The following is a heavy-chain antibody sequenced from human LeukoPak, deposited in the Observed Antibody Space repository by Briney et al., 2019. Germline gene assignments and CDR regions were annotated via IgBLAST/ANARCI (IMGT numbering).Heavy chain of an antibody. CDR3: AKSNGYGLIDY. J-gene: IGHJ4*02. D-gene: IGHD5-12*01. CDR1: GASISSSNYY. Sequence: SETLSLTFAVSGASISSSNYYWGWVRPSPGKGLEWIGNIYSSGNTYYNASLKSRVTMYIDTSKNQFSLKLSSVTAADTAMYYCAKSNGYGLIDYWGQGTLVTVSS. CDR2: IYSSGNT. V-gene: IGHV4-39*01.